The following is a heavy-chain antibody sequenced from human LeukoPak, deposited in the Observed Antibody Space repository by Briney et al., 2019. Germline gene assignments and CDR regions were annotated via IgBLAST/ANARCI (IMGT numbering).Heavy chain of an antibody. D-gene: IGHD3-22*01. CDR3: ARGTPGYYDSSGYYYLPFDY. CDR1: GYTCTSYG. J-gene: IGHJ4*02. CDR2: ISAYNGNT. Sequence: GASVKVSCKASGYTCTSYGISWVRQAPGQGLEWMGWISAYNGNTNYAQKLQGRVTMTTDTSTSTAYMELRSLRSDDTAVYYCARGTPGYYDSSGYYYLPFDYWGQGTLVTVSS. V-gene: IGHV1-18*01.